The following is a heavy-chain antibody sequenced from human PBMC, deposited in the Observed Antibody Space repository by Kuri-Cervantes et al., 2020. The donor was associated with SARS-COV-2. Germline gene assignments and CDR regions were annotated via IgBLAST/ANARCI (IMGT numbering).Heavy chain of an antibody. CDR1: GFTFSSYG. CDR2: IWYDGSNK. CDR3: ARGIAARRGYHYYGMDV. J-gene: IGHJ6*02. Sequence: GESLKISCAASGFTFSSYGMHWVRQAPGKGLEWVAVIWYDGSNKYYADSVKGRFTISRDNSKNTLYLQMNSLRAEDTAVYYCARGIAARRGYHYYGMDVWGQGTTVTVSS. V-gene: IGHV3-33*01. D-gene: IGHD6-6*01.